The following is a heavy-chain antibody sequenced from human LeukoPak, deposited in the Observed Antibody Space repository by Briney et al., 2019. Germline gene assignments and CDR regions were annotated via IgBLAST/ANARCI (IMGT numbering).Heavy chain of an antibody. CDR1: GCSISSFY. CDR2: IYTKGST. Sequence: PSETLSLACTVSGCSISSFYWSWVRQPAGKGLEWVGRIYTKGSTNYNPSLKSRVTMSVDTSKNQFSLRLSSVTAADTAVYYCAREVVVAATYDYWGQGTLVTVSS. V-gene: IGHV4-4*07. J-gene: IGHJ4*02. CDR3: AREVVVAATYDY. D-gene: IGHD2-15*01.